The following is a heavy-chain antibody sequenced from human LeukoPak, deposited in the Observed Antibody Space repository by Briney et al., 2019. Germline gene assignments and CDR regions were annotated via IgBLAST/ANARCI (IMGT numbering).Heavy chain of an antibody. D-gene: IGHD3-10*01. V-gene: IGHV4-59*01. CDR1: SGSISSYY. J-gene: IGHJ4*02. Sequence: SETLSLTCTVSSGSISSYYWSWIRQPPGGGLEWIGYIYSSGNTNYNPSLKSRVTISVDTSKNQFSLKLSSVTAADTAVYYCANYRAPYYFDYWGQGTLVTVSS. CDR2: IYSSGNT. CDR3: ANYRAPYYFDY.